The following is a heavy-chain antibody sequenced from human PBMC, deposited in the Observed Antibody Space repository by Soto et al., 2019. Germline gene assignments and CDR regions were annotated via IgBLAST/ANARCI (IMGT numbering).Heavy chain of an antibody. J-gene: IGHJ5*01. CDR1: GGSLRDVGHF. CDR3: ATDPGGPRLAGFEA. Sequence: SATLSLTCTVSGGSLRDVGHFWPWLRQRPGSGLEWVGYSSYGGATYYSPSLQSRVSISVDTSKNQFSLTLNSVTAADTATYYCATDPGGPRLAGFEAWGHGTLVTVS. D-gene: IGHD2-21*01. V-gene: IGHV4-31*03. CDR2: SSYGGAT.